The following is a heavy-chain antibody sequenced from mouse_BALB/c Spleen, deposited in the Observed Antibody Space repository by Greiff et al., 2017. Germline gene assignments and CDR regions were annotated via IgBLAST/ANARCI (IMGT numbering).Heavy chain of an antibody. V-gene: IGHV1-80*01. CDR2: IYPGDGDT. Sequence: VKLQESGAELVRPGSSVKISCKASGYAFSSYWMNWVKQRPGQGLEWIGQIYPGDGDTNYNGKFKGKATLTADKSSSTAYMQLSSLTSEDSAVYFCARGVITTGAWFAYWGQGTLVTVSA. CDR1: GYAFSSYW. D-gene: IGHD2-4*01. J-gene: IGHJ3*01. CDR3: ARGVITTGAWFAY.